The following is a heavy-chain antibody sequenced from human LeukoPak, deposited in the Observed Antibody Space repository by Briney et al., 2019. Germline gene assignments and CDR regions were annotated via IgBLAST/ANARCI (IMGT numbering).Heavy chain of an antibody. Sequence: SETLSLTCTVSGGSISGFYWSWIRQPPGKGLEWIGYISDNGATTYNPSLKSRVTISIDMSNNHFSLKLRSVTAADTAVYYCARGQGATVPQVGKNWFDPWGQGTRVIVSS. V-gene: IGHV4-59*01. CDR2: ISDNGAT. CDR1: GGSISGFY. J-gene: IGHJ5*02. CDR3: ARGQGATVPQVGKNWFDP. D-gene: IGHD1-26*01.